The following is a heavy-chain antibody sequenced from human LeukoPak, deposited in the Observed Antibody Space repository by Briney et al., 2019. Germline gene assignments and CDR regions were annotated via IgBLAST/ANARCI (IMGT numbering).Heavy chain of an antibody. CDR2: INPNSGGT. D-gene: IGHD2-2*01. J-gene: IGHJ3*02. CDR1: GYTFAGYY. V-gene: IGHV1-2*02. Sequence: ASVKVSCKASGYTFAGYYMHWVRQAPGQGLEWMGWINPNSGGTNYAQKFQGRVTMTRDTSTSTVYMELSSLRSEDTAVYYCARLRSSTAFDIWGQGTMVTVSS. CDR3: ARLRSSTAFDI.